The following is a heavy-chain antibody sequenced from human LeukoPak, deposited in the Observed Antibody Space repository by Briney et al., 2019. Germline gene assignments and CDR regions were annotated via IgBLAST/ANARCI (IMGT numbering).Heavy chain of an antibody. V-gene: IGHV1-69*04. CDR2: IIPIFGIT. CDR1: GGTFSSYA. J-gene: IGHJ4*02. D-gene: IGHD2-15*01. Sequence: SVKVSCRASGGTFSSYAISWVRQAPGQGLEWMGRIIPIFGITNYAQKFQGRVTITADKSTSTAYMELSSLRSEDTAVYYCARPRGRKNCSGGSCYSALFDYWGQGTLVTVSS. CDR3: ARPRGRKNCSGGSCYSALFDY.